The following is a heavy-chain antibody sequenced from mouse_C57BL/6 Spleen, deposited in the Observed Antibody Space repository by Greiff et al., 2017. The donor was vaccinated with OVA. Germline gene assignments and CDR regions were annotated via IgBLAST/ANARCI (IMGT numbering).Heavy chain of an antibody. Sequence: VQLQQSGPELVKPGASVKISCKASGYTFTDYYMNWVKQSPGKSLEWIGDINPNNGGTSYNQKFKGKATLTVDKSSSTAYMELRSLTSEDSAVYYCAKTAQATCADWGQGTLVTVSA. D-gene: IGHD3-2*02. CDR1: GYTFTDYY. CDR3: AKTAQATCAD. V-gene: IGHV1-26*01. CDR2: INPNNGGT. J-gene: IGHJ3*01.